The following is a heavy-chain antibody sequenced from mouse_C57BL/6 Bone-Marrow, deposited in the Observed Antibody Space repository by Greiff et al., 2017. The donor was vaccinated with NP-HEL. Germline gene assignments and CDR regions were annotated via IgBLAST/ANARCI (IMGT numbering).Heavy chain of an antibody. Sequence: QVQLQQSGAELVRPGASVTLSCKASGYTFTDYEMHWVKQTPVHGLEWIGAIDPETGGTAYNQKFKGKAILTADKSSSTAYMELRSLTSEDSAVYYCTRNDFRWLLPDWYFDVWGTGTTVTVSS. CDR1: GYTFTDYE. CDR2: IDPETGGT. D-gene: IGHD2-3*01. CDR3: TRNDFRWLLPDWYFDV. J-gene: IGHJ1*03. V-gene: IGHV1-15*01.